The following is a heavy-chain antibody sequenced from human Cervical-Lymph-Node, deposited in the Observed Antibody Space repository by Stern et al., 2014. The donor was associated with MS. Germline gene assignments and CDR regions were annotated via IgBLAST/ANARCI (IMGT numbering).Heavy chain of an antibody. D-gene: IGHD6-13*01. Sequence: QVQLVQSGGGVVQPGGSLRISCAASGFTSRSYAMHWVRQAPGKGLEWVAFISYDGSKEYYADSVKGRFTISRDNSKNTLYLQMNSLRVEDTALYYCARDPGYSSRGQTYYFDYWGQGTLVTVSS. CDR1: GFTSRSYA. CDR2: ISYDGSKE. V-gene: IGHV3-30*04. J-gene: IGHJ4*02. CDR3: ARDPGYSSRGQTYYFDY.